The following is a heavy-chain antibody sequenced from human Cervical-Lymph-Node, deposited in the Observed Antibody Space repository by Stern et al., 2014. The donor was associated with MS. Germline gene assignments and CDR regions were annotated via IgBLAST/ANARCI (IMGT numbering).Heavy chain of an antibody. CDR3: ARRMPPDY. D-gene: IGHD2-2*01. J-gene: IGHJ4*02. Sequence: EVQLVESGAEVRKPGESLKISCKASGYTFTDYWIGWVRQMPGKGLEWMGIIYPRDSDITYSPSFQGPVTISADTALSTAHLQWSSLRASDTAIYYCARRMPPDYWGQGTLVTVSS. CDR2: IYPRDSDI. V-gene: IGHV5-51*03. CDR1: GYTFTDYW.